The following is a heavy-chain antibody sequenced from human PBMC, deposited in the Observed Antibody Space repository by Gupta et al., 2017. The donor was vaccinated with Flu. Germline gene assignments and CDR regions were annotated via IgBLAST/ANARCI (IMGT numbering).Heavy chain of an antibody. D-gene: IGHD5-12*01. CDR2: TSYDGNKK. Sequence: QVQLVESVGGVVQPGRSLRLPCEGSGLRFRNFGMHWVRQAPGKGLEWVAVTSYDGNKKDYADCAKGRVTVSRDNAKSTLYLEMNTLGREDTAMYYCAKDVASANVFDRTRAMDAWGQGTTVTV. CDR1: GLRFRNFG. V-gene: IGHV3-30*18. CDR3: AKDVASANVFDRTRAMDA. J-gene: IGHJ6*02.